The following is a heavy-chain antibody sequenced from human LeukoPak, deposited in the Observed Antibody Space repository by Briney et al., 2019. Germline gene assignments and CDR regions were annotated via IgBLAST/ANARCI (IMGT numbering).Heavy chain of an antibody. D-gene: IGHD2-15*01. CDR1: GFTFSSYA. CDR2: ISYDGSNK. J-gene: IGHJ3*02. V-gene: IGHV3-30-3*01. Sequence: GGSLRLSCAASGFTFSSYAMHWVRQAPGKGLEWAAVISYDGSNKYYADSVKGRFTISRGNSKNTLYLQMNSLRAEGTAVYYCARVGDIVVVKNAFDIWGQGTMVTVSS. CDR3: ARVGDIVVVKNAFDI.